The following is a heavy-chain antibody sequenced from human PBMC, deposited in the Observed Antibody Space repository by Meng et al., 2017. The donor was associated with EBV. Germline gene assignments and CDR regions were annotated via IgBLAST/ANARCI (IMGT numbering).Heavy chain of an antibody. J-gene: IGHJ4*02. Sequence: APGLVKPSATLSLTCTVAGASVSGGTFHESWIRQPPGKELQWIGYIYDGGTTIYNPSLKSRVTIFLDTSRNQFSLGLRSVTTADTAVYYCAKSSSSTPGVVDSWGQGTLVTVSS. D-gene: IGHD2-2*01. CDR1: GASVSGGTFH. CDR2: IYDGGTT. V-gene: IGHV4-61*01. CDR3: AKSSSSTPGVVDS.